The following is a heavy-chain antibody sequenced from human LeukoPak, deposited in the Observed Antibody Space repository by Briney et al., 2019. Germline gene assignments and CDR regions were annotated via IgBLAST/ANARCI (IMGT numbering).Heavy chain of an antibody. Sequence: ASVKVSCKASGYTFTSYHMHWVRQTPGQGLEWMGIINPSGGRTSYAQKFQGRVTMTRDMSTSTVYMELSSLISDDTAVYYCARDLRGPHRDYGDYVDYWGQGTLVTVSS. CDR1: GYTFTSYH. CDR2: INPSGGRT. J-gene: IGHJ4*02. V-gene: IGHV1-46*01. D-gene: IGHD3-16*01. CDR3: ARDLRGPHRDYGDYVDY.